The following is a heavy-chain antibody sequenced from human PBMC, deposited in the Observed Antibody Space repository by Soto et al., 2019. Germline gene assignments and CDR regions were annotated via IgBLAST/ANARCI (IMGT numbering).Heavy chain of an antibody. D-gene: IGHD2-15*01. J-gene: IGHJ4*02. V-gene: IGHV4-39*01. Sequence: SETLSLTCTVSGISVSTSDYYWGGVRQPPGRGLDWIGNIYYSGSTFYNTSLRSRVTLSVHTSKNQFSLRLNSVTVAETAVYFCAGFVVPASRNSDFDYWGQGTLVTVSS. CDR1: GISVSTSDYY. CDR3: AGFVVPASRNSDFDY. CDR2: IYYSGST.